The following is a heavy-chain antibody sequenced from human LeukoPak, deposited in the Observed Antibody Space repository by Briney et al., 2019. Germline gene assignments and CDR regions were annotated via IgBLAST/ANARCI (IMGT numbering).Heavy chain of an antibody. CDR3: ARHEFGSSSAAFDA. V-gene: IGHV4-34*01. CDR2: INHGGYT. J-gene: IGHJ3*01. Sequence: SETLSLTCAVHGGYFSGYLWSWIRQPPGKGLEYIGEINHGGYTTYNPSLKSRVTISLDTSKNQFSLNMISVTAADTAVYYCARHEFGSSSAAFDAWGQGTMVIVSS. D-gene: IGHD6-6*01. CDR1: GGYFSGYL.